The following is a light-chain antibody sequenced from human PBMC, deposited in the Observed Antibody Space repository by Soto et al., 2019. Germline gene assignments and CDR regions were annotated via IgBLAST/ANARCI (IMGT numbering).Light chain of an antibody. CDR1: QSVSSSY. CDR2: GAS. CDR3: QQYGSSLIT. V-gene: IGKV3-20*01. J-gene: IGKJ3*01. Sequence: EIVLTQSPGTLSLSPGERATLSCRASQSVSSSYLAWYQQEPGQAPRLLIYGASSRATGIPDRFSGSGSGTDFTLTISRLEPEDFAVYYCQQYGSSLITFGPGTKVDIK.